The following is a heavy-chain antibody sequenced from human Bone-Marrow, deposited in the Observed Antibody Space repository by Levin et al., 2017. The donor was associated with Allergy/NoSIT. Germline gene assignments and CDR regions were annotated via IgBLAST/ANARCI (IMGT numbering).Heavy chain of an antibody. J-gene: IGHJ4*02. V-gene: IGHV3-23*01. Sequence: GESLKISCAASGLIFSNYAMNWVRQAPGKGLEWVSQISGSGSNTHYADSVRGRFTFSRDNSNNTVYLQMNSLRADDTAVYYCAGYDTSGYHSPFDYWGQGTLVTVYS. CDR3: AGYDTSGYHSPFDY. CDR2: ISGSGSNT. D-gene: IGHD3-22*01. CDR1: GLIFSNYA.